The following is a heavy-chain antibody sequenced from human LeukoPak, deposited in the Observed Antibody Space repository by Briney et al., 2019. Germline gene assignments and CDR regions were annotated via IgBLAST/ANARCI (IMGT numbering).Heavy chain of an antibody. CDR2: IYTSGST. V-gene: IGHV4-4*09. J-gene: IGHJ3*02. CDR3: ARPGWDDAFDI. Sequence: SETLSLTCTVSGGSISSYYWSWIRQPPGEGLEWIGYIYTSGSTNYNPSLKSRVTISVDTSKNQFSLKLSSVTAADTAVYYCARPGWDDAFDIWGQGTMVTVSP. D-gene: IGHD6-19*01. CDR1: GGSISSYY.